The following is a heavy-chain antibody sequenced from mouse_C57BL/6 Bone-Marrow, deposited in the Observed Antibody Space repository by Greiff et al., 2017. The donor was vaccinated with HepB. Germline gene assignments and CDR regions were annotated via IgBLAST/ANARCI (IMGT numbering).Heavy chain of an antibody. CDR3: ARPLTGPYYYAMDY. J-gene: IGHJ4*01. V-gene: IGHV2-2*01. Sequence: QVQLLQSGPGLVQPSQSLSITCTVSGFSLTSYGVHWVRQSPGKGLEWLGVIWSGGSTDYNAAFISRLSISKDNSKSQVFFKMNSLQADDTAIYYCARPLTGPYYYAMDYWGQGTSVTVSS. CDR2: IWSGGST. CDR1: GFSLTSYG. D-gene: IGHD4-1*01.